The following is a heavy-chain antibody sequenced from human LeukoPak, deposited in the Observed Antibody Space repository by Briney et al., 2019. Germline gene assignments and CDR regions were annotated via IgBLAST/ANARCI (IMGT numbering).Heavy chain of an antibody. V-gene: IGHV4-31*09. Sequence: SQTLSLTCTVSGGSISSGGYYWSWIRQHPGKGLEWIGYIYYSGSTYYNPSLKSRVTISVDKSKNQFSLNLSSVTAADTAVYYCTRRAGTDSNGAFDIWAKGQWSPSLQ. J-gene: IGHJ3*02. CDR3: TRRAGTDSNGAFDI. CDR2: IYYSGST. D-gene: IGHD6-19*01. CDR1: GGSISSGGYY.